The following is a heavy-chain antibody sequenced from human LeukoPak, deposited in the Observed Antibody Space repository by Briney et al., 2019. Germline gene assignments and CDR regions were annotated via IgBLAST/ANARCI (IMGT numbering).Heavy chain of an antibody. CDR2: INPNSGGT. Sequence: ASVMVSCTASGYTFTGYYMHWVRQAPGQGLEWMGRINPNSGGTNYAQKFQGRVTMTRDTSISTAYMELSRLRSDDTAVYYCARGDQAVAGTGYFDYWGQGTLVTVSS. V-gene: IGHV1-2*06. D-gene: IGHD6-19*01. CDR3: ARGDQAVAGTGYFDY. CDR1: GYTFTGYY. J-gene: IGHJ4*02.